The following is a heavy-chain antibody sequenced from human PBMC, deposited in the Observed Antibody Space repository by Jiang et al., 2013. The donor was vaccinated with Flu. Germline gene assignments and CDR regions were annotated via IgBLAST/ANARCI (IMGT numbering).Heavy chain of an antibody. D-gene: IGHD3-16*02. Sequence: SGAEVKTPGTTVKISCKVSTFKLTNTFVHWVRQAPGKGLEWLGLVDPEDGGRLSVERFRDRLTITADRSTQMSYMELTTLRSEDTAVYYCATGGHAGYMDYWGPGTMVTVSS. J-gene: IGHJ4*02. CDR2: VDPEDGGR. V-gene: IGHV1-69-2*01. CDR3: ATGGHAGYMDY. CDR1: TFKLTNTF.